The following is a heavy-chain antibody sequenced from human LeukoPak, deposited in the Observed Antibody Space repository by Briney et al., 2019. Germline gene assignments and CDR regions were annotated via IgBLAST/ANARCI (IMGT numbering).Heavy chain of an antibody. CDR2: INYSGST. CDR1: GGSISSYY. CDR3: AREIVVVPAAMSWFDP. V-gene: IGHV4-59*01. J-gene: IGHJ5*02. Sequence: SETLSLTCTVSGGSISSYYLSWIRQPPGKGLEWIGYINYSGSTNYTPSLKRRVTISVDTSKNQFSLKLSSVTAADTAVYYCAREIVVVPAAMSWFDPWGQGTLVTVCS. D-gene: IGHD2-2*01.